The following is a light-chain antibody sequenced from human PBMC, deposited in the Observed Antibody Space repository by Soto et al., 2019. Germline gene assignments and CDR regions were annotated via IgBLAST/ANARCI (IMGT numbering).Light chain of an antibody. Sequence: EIVLTQSPATLSLSPGERATLSCRASQSVSSYLAWYQQKPGQAPRLLIYGASSRATGTPDRFSGSGSGTDFTLTISSLEPEDFAVYYCQQRSNWPTFGQGTKVDIK. CDR3: QQRSNWPT. V-gene: IGKV3-11*01. J-gene: IGKJ1*01. CDR2: GAS. CDR1: QSVSSY.